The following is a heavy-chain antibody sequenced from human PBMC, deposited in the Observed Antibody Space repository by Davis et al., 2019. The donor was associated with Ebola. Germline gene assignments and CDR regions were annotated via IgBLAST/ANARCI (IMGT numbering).Heavy chain of an antibody. D-gene: IGHD5-12*01. CDR2: IYYSGST. CDR3: VRDQEATGMDV. CDR1: GGSISSHY. J-gene: IGHJ6*02. Sequence: PSETLSLTCTVSGGSISSHYWSWIRQPPGKGLEWIGYIYYSGSTNYNPSLKSRVTISVDTSKNQFSLKLSSVTAADTAVYYCVRDQEATGMDVWGQGTTVTVSS. V-gene: IGHV4-59*11.